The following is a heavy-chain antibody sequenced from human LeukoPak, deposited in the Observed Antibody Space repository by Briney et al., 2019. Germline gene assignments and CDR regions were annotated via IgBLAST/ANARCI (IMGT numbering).Heavy chain of an antibody. D-gene: IGHD5-18*01. J-gene: IGHJ3*02. CDR1: GFTFSSYW. Sequence: PGGSLRLSCAAFGFTFSSYWMSWVRQAPGKGLEWVANIKQDGSEKYYVDSVKGRFTISRDNAKNSLYLQMNSLRAEDTAVYYCARENTAMVTVDAFDIWGQGTMVTVSS. CDR2: IKQDGSEK. CDR3: ARENTAMVTVDAFDI. V-gene: IGHV3-7*01.